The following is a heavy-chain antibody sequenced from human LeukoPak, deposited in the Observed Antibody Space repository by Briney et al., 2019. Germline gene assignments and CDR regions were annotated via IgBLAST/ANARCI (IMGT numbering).Heavy chain of an antibody. Sequence: GESLKISCKGSGYIFTSYWIAWVRQMPGKGLEWMGIIYPGDSDTRYSPSFQGQVTISADKSISTAYLQWNSLKASDIAMYYCARYGDYGGEGTNWFDPWGQGTLVTVSS. CDR3: ARYGDYGGEGTNWFDP. CDR1: GYIFTSYW. D-gene: IGHD4-17*01. J-gene: IGHJ5*02. V-gene: IGHV5-51*01. CDR2: IYPGDSDT.